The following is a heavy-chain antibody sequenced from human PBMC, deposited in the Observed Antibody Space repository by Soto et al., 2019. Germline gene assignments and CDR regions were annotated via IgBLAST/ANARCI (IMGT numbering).Heavy chain of an antibody. CDR3: ARVHGYSSSWYSSYYYGMDV. J-gene: IGHJ6*02. CDR1: GFTFSSYA. D-gene: IGHD6-13*01. CDR2: ISYDGSNK. Sequence: GGSLRLSCSASGFTFSSYAMHWVRQAPGKGLEWVAVISYDGSNKYYADSVKGRFTISRGNSKNTLYLQMNSLRAEDTAVYYCARVHGYSSSWYSSYYYGMDVWGQGTTVTAP. V-gene: IGHV3-30-3*01.